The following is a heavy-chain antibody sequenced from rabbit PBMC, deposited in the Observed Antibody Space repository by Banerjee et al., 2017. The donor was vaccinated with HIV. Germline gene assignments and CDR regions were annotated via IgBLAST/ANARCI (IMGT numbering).Heavy chain of an antibody. CDR3: ARGDAGAGYGIGL. D-gene: IGHD7-1*01. J-gene: IGHJ4*01. CDR1: GFSFSSNQY. Sequence: QSLEESGGGLVQPEGSLTLTCTASGFSFSSNQYMYWVRQAPGKGLQWIGCIYNGDGKTSYASWVSGRFTISKTSSTTVTLQMTSLTAADTATYFCARGDAGAGYGIGLWGPGTLVTVS. V-gene: IGHV1S40*01. CDR2: IYNGDGKT.